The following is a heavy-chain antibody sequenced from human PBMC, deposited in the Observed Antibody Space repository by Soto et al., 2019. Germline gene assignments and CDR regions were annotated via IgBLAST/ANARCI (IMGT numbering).Heavy chain of an antibody. CDR3: ARSGSYLFDY. Sequence: QVQLQESGPGLVKPSETLSLTCTVSGGSISSYYWSWIRQPPGKGLEWIGYIYYSGSTNYNPSLKSRVTISVDTSKKQFSLKLSSVTAEDTAVYYCARSGSYLFDYWGQGTLVTVSS. CDR2: IYYSGST. J-gene: IGHJ4*02. D-gene: IGHD1-26*01. V-gene: IGHV4-59*01. CDR1: GGSISSYY.